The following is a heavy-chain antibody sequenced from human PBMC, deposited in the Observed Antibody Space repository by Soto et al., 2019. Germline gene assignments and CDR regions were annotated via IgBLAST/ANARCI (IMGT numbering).Heavy chain of an antibody. Sequence: SETLSLTCTVSGGSISSYYWSWIRQPPGKGPEWIGYIYYSGSTNYNPSLKSRVTISVDTSKNQFSLKLSSVTAADTAVYYCASSYGDYIYYFDYWGQATLVTVSS. CDR1: GGSISSYY. CDR3: ASSYGDYIYYFDY. V-gene: IGHV4-59*01. D-gene: IGHD4-17*01. CDR2: IYYSGST. J-gene: IGHJ4*02.